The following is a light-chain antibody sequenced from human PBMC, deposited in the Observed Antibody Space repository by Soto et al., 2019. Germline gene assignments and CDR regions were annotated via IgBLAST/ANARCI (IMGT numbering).Light chain of an antibody. Sequence: EIVMTQSPATLSVSPGERATLSCRASQSVGNNLAWYQQKPGQAPRLLIYGASTRATGIPARFSGSGSGTEFTLTISSLQAEDFAVYSCQQYNNWHFTFGPGTKVDIK. CDR3: QQYNNWHFT. V-gene: IGKV3-15*01. CDR1: QSVGNN. J-gene: IGKJ3*01. CDR2: GAS.